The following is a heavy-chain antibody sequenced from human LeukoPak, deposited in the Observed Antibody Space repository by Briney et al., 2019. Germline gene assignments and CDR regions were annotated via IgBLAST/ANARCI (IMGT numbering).Heavy chain of an antibody. V-gene: IGHV3-21*01. D-gene: IGHD3-22*01. CDR3: ARGLYYYDTNGYYYLAY. CDR2: ISSSSSYI. CDR1: GFTFSSYS. J-gene: IGHJ4*02. Sequence: GGSLRLSCAASGFTFSSYSMNWVRQAPGKGLEWVSSISSSSSYIYYADSVKGRFTISRDNAKNSLYLQMNSLRAEDTAVYYCARGLYYYDTNGYYYLAYWGQGSLVTVSS.